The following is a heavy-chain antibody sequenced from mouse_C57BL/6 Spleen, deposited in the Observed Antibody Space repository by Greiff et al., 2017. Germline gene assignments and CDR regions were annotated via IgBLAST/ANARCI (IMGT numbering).Heavy chain of an antibody. CDR1: GFTFSDYY. J-gene: IGHJ1*03. V-gene: IGHV5-16*01. Sequence: EVKLVESEGGLVQPGSSMKLSCTASGFTFSDYYMAWVRQVPEEGLEWVANINYDGSSTYYLDSLKSRFIISRDNAKNILYLQMSSLKSEDTATYYCARGNYYGSYWYFDVWGTGTTVTVSS. D-gene: IGHD1-1*01. CDR3: ARGNYYGSYWYFDV. CDR2: INYDGSST.